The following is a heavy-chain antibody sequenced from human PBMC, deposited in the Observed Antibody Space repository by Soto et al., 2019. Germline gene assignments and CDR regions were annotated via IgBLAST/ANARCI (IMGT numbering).Heavy chain of an antibody. J-gene: IGHJ4*02. D-gene: IGHD2-8*01. V-gene: IGHV3-11*06. CDR2: ISMSGSYK. Sequence: VQLVESGGALVKPGGSLRLSCVGSDFSLSGSYMSWVRQAPGKGLEWLSFISMSGSYKTYAASVEGRFTISRDNVKNILYLQMDSRRAEDTAVYYCASRGHCSNGQCHPFDSWGQGTQVTVSS. CDR3: ASRGHCSNGQCHPFDS. CDR1: DFSLSGSY.